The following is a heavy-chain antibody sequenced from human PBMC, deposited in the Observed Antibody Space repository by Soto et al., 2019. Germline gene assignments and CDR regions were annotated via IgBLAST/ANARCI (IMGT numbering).Heavy chain of an antibody. CDR1: GGSISSSSYY. D-gene: IGHD3-10*01. J-gene: IGHJ5*02. V-gene: IGHV4-39*01. Sequence: SETLSLTCTVSGGSISSSSYYWGWIRQPPGKGLEWIGSIYYSGSTYYNPSLKSRVTISVDTSNNQFSLKLSSVTAADTAVYYCARLITVWFGYLGWFDPWGQGTLVTVSS. CDR3: ARLITVWFGYLGWFDP. CDR2: IYYSGST.